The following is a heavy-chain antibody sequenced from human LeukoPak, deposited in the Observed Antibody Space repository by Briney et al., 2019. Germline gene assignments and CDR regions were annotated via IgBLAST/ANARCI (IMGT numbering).Heavy chain of an antibody. CDR3: AKDRIRGCSSTSCYPGGFDY. D-gene: IGHD2-2*01. CDR2: ISGSGGST. J-gene: IGHJ4*02. CDR1: GFTFSSYA. Sequence: GGSLRLSCAASGFTFSSYAMSWVRQAPGKGLEWVSAISGSGGSTYYADSVKGRFTIPRDNSKDTLYLQMNSLRAEDTAVYYCAKDRIRGCSSTSCYPGGFDYWGQGTLVTVSS. V-gene: IGHV3-23*01.